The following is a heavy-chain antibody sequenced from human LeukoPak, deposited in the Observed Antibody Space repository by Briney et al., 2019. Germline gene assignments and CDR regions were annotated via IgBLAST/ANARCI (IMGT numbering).Heavy chain of an antibody. CDR2: ISGSGGST. V-gene: IGHV3-23*01. J-gene: IGHJ4*02. D-gene: IGHD3-22*01. CDR3: ARAAQDYYDSSGYQPYAGYFDY. Sequence: PGGSLRLSCAASGFTFSSYAMSWVRQAPGKGLEWVSAISGSGGSTYYADSVKGRFTISRDNSKNTLYLQMNSLRAEDTAVYYCARAAQDYYDSSGYQPYAGYFDYWGQGTLVTVSS. CDR1: GFTFSSYA.